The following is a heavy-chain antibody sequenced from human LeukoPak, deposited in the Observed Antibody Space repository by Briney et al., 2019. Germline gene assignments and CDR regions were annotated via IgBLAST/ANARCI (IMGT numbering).Heavy chain of an antibody. Sequence: GGSLRLSCAASGFTFSSYAMSWVRQAPGKGLEWVSAISGSGGSTYCADSVKGRFTISRDNSKNTLYLQMNSLRAEDTAVYYCAKLTYYYDSSGYYEADYYYYGMDVWGQGTTVTVSS. V-gene: IGHV3-23*01. D-gene: IGHD3-22*01. CDR3: AKLTYYYDSSGYYEADYYYYGMDV. J-gene: IGHJ6*02. CDR1: GFTFSSYA. CDR2: ISGSGGST.